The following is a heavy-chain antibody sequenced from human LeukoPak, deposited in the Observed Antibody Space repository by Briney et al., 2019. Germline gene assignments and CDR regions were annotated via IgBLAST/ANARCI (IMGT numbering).Heavy chain of an antibody. CDR1: GFTFSSYW. CDR3: ARDLDIVVVPATFGY. J-gene: IGHJ4*02. D-gene: IGHD2-2*03. Sequence: GGSLRLSCAASGFTFSSYWMSWVRQAPGKGLEWVANIKQDGSEKYYVDSVKGRFTISRDNANISLYLQMNSLRAEDTAVYYCARDLDIVVVPATFGYWGQGTLVTVSS. V-gene: IGHV3-7*01. CDR2: IKQDGSEK.